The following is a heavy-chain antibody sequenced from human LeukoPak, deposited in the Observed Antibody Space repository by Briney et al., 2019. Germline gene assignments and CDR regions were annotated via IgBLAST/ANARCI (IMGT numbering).Heavy chain of an antibody. J-gene: IGHJ3*02. Sequence: GGSLRLSCAASGFSFSSYWMHWVRQVPGKGLVWAARIQYDGSTTNYADSVKGRFTISRDNAKKTLYVQMNSLRAEDTAVYYCARALVAGVTLNALDIWGQGTMVTVSS. V-gene: IGHV3-74*01. CDR2: IQYDGSTT. CDR3: ARALVAGVTLNALDI. D-gene: IGHD2-15*01. CDR1: GFSFSSYW.